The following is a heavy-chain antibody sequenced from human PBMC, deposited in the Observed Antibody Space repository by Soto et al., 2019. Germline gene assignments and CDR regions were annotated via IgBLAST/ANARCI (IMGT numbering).Heavy chain of an antibody. CDR2: IYYSGST. Sequence: SETLSLTCTVSGGSISSSSYYWGWIRQPPGKGLEWIGSIYYSGSTYYNPSLKSRVTISVDTSKNQFSLKLSSVTAADTAVYYCANSPYLRYAYYFDYWGQGTPVTVSS. CDR1: GGSISSSSYY. V-gene: IGHV4-39*01. D-gene: IGHD1-1*01. CDR3: ANSPYLRYAYYFDY. J-gene: IGHJ4*02.